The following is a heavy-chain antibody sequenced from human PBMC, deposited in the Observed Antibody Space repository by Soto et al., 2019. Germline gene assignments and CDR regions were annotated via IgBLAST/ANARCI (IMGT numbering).Heavy chain of an antibody. J-gene: IGHJ6*02. V-gene: IGHV1-69*01. CDR1: GGTFSSYA. D-gene: IGHD3-10*01. CDR3: ARECIYGSGSYYPLMHL. Sequence: QVQLVQSGAEVKKPGSSVKVSCKASGGTFSSYAISWVRQAPGQGLEWMGGIIPIFGTANYAQKFQGRVTITADEPTSTAYMELSSLRSEDTAVYYCARECIYGSGSYYPLMHLWGQGTTVTVSS. CDR2: IIPIFGTA.